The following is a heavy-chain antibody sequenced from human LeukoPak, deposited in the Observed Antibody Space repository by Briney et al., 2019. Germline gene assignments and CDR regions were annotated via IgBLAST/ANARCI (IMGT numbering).Heavy chain of an antibody. CDR3: ARGSGWYYMDGMDV. J-gene: IGHJ6*02. V-gene: IGHV4-59*01. D-gene: IGHD6-19*01. CDR2: IYYSGST. Sequence: PSETLSLTCTVSGGSISSYYWSWIRQPPGKGLEWIGYIYYSGSTNYNPSLKSRVTISVDTSKNQFSLKLSSVTAADTAMYYCARGSGWYYMDGMDVWGQGTTVTVSS. CDR1: GGSISSYY.